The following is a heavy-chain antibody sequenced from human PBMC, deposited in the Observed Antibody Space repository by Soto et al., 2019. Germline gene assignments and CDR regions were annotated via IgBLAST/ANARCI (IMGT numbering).Heavy chain of an antibody. CDR1: GFTFSNAW. V-gene: IGHV3-23*01. CDR2: ISGSGGST. Sequence: RGSLRLCCAASGFTFSNAWMNWVRQAPGKGLEWVSAISGSGGSTYYADSVKGRFTISRYNSKNTLYLQMNSLRAEDTAVYYCAKDLGPPIGYCSSTSCPGGAFDIWGQGTMVTVSS. J-gene: IGHJ3*02. D-gene: IGHD2-2*01. CDR3: AKDLGPPIGYCSSTSCPGGAFDI.